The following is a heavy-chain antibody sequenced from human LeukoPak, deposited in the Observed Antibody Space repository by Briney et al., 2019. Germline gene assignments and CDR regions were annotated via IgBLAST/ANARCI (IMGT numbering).Heavy chain of an antibody. CDR3: AKDSNWAFDY. D-gene: IGHD7-27*01. J-gene: IGHJ4*02. V-gene: IGHV3-30*02. CDR1: GFTFSRYG. Sequence: GGSPRLSCGASGFTFSRYGMHWVRQAPGKGLEWVTYIRKDGSDKYYADSVKGRFTISRDSSKNMVYLQMNSLRAEDTAVYYCAKDSNWAFDYWGQGTLVSVSS. CDR2: IRKDGSDK.